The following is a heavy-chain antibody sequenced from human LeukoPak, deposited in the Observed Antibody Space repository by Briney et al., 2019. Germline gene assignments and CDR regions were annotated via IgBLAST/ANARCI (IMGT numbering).Heavy chain of an antibody. CDR2: IYHTGST. D-gene: IGHD6-19*01. V-gene: IGHV4-34*01. CDR1: GGSFSAYY. CDR3: ARHVRKRGIAVAGSPGWFDP. Sequence: SETLSLTCAVYGGSFSAYYWSWVRQSPGKGLEWIGEIYHTGSTNYNPSLKSRVTISVDTSKNQFSLKLSSVTAADTAVYYCARHVRKRGIAVAGSPGWFDPWGQGTLVTVSS. J-gene: IGHJ5*02.